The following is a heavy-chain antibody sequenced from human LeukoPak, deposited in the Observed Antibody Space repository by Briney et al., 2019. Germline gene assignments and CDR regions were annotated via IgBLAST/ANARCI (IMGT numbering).Heavy chain of an antibody. CDR2: ISGSGVST. CDR3: AKSVESAVTTNPYFDY. J-gene: IGHJ4*02. V-gene: IGHV3-23*01. CDR1: GFTFSDYA. Sequence: GGSLRLSCAASGFTFSDYAMSWVRQALGKGLSWVSVISGSGVSTYNADSVKGRFTISRDNSKNTLYLQINSLRAEDTAVYYCAKSVESAVTTNPYFDYWGQGALVTVSS. D-gene: IGHD4-17*01.